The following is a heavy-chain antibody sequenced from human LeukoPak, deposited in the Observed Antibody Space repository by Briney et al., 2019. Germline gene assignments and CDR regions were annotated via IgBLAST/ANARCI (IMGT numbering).Heavy chain of an antibody. CDR2: VSYSGSA. J-gene: IGHJ4*02. Sequence: SETLSLTCSVSGGSISPYYWSWVRQPPGKGLEWIGYVSYSGSADYNPSLKSRVIISIDTSKNQFSLRLSSLTAADTAVYYCARENDKYGRIDYWGQGTQVTVSS. D-gene: IGHD1-1*01. V-gene: IGHV4-59*01. CDR1: GGSISPYY. CDR3: ARENDKYGRIDY.